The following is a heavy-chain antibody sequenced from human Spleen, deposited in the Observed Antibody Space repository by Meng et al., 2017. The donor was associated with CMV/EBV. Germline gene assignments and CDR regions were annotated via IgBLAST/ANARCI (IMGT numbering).Heavy chain of an antibody. J-gene: IGHJ6*02. CDR3: ARGAYYDFWSGHYYYGMDV. CDR2: INHSGST. V-gene: IGHV4-34*01. D-gene: IGHD3-3*01. CDR1: GGSFSGYY. Sequence: GSLRLSCAVYGGSFSGYYWSWIRQPPGKGLEWIGEINHSGSTNYNPSLKSRVTISVDTSKNQFSLKLSSVTAAGTAVYYCARGAYYDFWSGHYYYGMDVWGQGTTVTVSS.